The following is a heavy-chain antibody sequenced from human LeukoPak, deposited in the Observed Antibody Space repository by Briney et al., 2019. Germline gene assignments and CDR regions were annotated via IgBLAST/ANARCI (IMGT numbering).Heavy chain of an antibody. J-gene: IGHJ1*01. CDR1: GYSFTSYW. Sequence: GESLKISCKGSGYSFTSYWIGWVRQMPGKGLEWMGIIYPGDSDTRYSPSFQGQVTISADKSISTAYLQWSSLKASDTAMYYCARLQDSGSYSFQYFQHWGQGTLVTVSS. CDR2: IYPGDSDT. CDR3: ARLQDSGSYSFQYFQH. D-gene: IGHD1-26*01. V-gene: IGHV5-51*01.